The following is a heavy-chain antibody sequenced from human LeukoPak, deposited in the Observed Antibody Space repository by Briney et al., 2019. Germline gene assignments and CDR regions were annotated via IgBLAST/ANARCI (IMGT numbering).Heavy chain of an antibody. CDR3: ARARNYYDSSGYYY. Sequence: SVKVSCKASGGTLSSYAISWVRQAPGQGLEWMGGIIPIFGTANYAQKFQGRVTITTDESTSTAYMELSSLRSEDTAVYYCARARNYYDSSGYYYWGQGTLVTVSS. D-gene: IGHD3-22*01. V-gene: IGHV1-69*05. CDR1: GGTLSSYA. J-gene: IGHJ4*02. CDR2: IIPIFGTA.